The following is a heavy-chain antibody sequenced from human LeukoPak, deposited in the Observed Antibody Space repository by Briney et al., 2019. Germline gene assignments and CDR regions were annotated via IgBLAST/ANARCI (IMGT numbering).Heavy chain of an antibody. D-gene: IGHD2-2*01. CDR2: ISSSGSTI. V-gene: IGHV3-11*01. J-gene: IGHJ4*02. Sequence: GGSLRLSCAASGFTFSDYYMSWIRQAPGKGLEWVSYISSSGSTIYYADSVKGRFTISRDNSKNTLYLQMNSLRAEDTAVYYCAKDQGYCSSTSCYADYWGQGTLVTVSS. CDR1: GFTFSDYY. CDR3: AKDQGYCSSTSCYADY.